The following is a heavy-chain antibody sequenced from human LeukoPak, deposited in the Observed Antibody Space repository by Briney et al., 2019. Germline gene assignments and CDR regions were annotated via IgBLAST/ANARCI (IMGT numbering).Heavy chain of an antibody. CDR2: MNPNSGNT. D-gene: IGHD3-3*01. CDR1: GYTFTSYD. V-gene: IGHV1-8*01. CDR3: ARGPGFLEWLLSGKPPSNWFDP. Sequence: ASVTVSCKASGYTFTSYDINWVRQATGQGLEWMGWMNPNSGNTGYAQKFQGRVTMTRNTSISTAYMELSSLRSEDTAVYYCARGPGFLEWLLSGKPPSNWFDPWGQGTLVTVSS. J-gene: IGHJ5*02.